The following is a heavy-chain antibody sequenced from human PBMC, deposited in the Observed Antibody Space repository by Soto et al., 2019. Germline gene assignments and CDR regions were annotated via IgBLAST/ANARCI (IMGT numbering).Heavy chain of an antibody. Sequence: QVQLQESGPGLVKPSETLSLTCTVSGGSISNYFWSWIRQPPGKGLEWIGYIYYSGSTNYNPSLKSRVTMSVDTSKNQFSLKLSSVTAADTAVYYCARDHRFGEDNWLDPWGQGTLVIVSS. V-gene: IGHV4-59*01. J-gene: IGHJ5*02. D-gene: IGHD3-10*01. CDR1: GGSISNYF. CDR2: IYYSGST. CDR3: ARDHRFGEDNWLDP.